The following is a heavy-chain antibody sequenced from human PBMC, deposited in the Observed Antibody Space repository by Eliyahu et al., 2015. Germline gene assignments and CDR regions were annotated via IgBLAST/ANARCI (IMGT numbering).Heavy chain of an antibody. V-gene: IGHV4-34*01. J-gene: IGHJ4*02. D-gene: IGHD1-7*01. CDR3: ARGGFLVVELTATYFPFDL. CDR2: VXPGGTX. CDR1: GGAFSXYX. Sequence: QVRLQQWGAGLLKPSXXLXLTXAVYGGAFSXYXXNWIRQAPGKALEWVGEVXPGGTXAYNPALESRVTISVDKSRKQFTLRLQSMSAADAGVYYCARGGFLVVELTATYFPFDLWGQGSPVTVSS.